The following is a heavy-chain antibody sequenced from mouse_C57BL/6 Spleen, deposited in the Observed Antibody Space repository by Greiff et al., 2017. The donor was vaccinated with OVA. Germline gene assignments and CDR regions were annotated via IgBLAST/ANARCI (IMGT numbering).Heavy chain of an antibody. CDR3: ARHRYDYGFAY. V-gene: IGHV5-17*01. J-gene: IGHJ3*01. D-gene: IGHD1-1*01. CDR1: GFTLSDYG. CDR2: ISSGSSTI. Sequence: EVKLLESGGGLVKPGGSLKLSCAASGFTLSDYGMHWVRQAPEKGLEWVAYISSGSSTIYYADTVPGRFTISSDNANNTLFLQMTSMRSEDTAMYYCARHRYDYGFAYWGQGTLVTVSA.